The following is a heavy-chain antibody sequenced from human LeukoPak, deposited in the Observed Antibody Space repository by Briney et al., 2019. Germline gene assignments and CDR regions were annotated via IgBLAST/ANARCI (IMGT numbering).Heavy chain of an antibody. CDR1: GGTFSSYG. V-gene: IGHV1-69*13. CDR3: ARESGGDCYFDY. Sequence: GASVKVSCKASGGTFSSYGISWVRQAPGQGLEWMGGIIPIFGRAKYAQKFQGRVTITADESTSTAYMEVNSLRSDDTAVYYCARESGGDCYFDYWGQGTLVTVSS. CDR2: IIPIFGRA. J-gene: IGHJ4*02. D-gene: IGHD2-21*02.